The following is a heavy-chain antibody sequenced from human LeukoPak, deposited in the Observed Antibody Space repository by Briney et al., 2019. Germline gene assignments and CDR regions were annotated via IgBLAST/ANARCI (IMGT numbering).Heavy chain of an antibody. CDR2: INPSGGST. V-gene: IGHV1-46*01. CDR3: ARDCDSSGASQYYFDY. D-gene: IGHD3-22*01. J-gene: IGHJ4*02. Sequence: ASVKVSCKASGYTFTSYYMHWVRQAPGQGLEWMGIINPSGGSTSYAQKFQGRVTMTRDTSTSTVYMELSSLRSEDTAVYYCARDCDSSGASQYYFDYWGQGTLVTVSS. CDR1: GYTFTSYY.